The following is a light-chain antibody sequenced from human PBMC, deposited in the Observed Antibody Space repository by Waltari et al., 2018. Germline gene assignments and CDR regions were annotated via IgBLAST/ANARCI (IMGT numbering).Light chain of an antibody. CDR1: TSDVGGYHY. CDR3: SSYSRSSTFYV. Sequence: QSALTQPASVSGSPGQSITISCTGTTSDVGGYHYVSWYQQHPGKAPKLMIYDVSKRPAGVSDLFSGSKSGNTASLTISGLQTEDEADYCCSSYSRSSTFYVFGTGTKVTVL. V-gene: IGLV2-14*03. CDR2: DVS. J-gene: IGLJ1*01.